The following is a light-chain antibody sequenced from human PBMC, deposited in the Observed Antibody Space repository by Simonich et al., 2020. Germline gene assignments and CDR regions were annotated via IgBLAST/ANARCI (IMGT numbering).Light chain of an antibody. Sequence: DIVMTQSPDSLAVSLGERATINCKSSQSVLYSSNNKNYLAWYQQKPGQPPKRLIYWASPRESGVPYRFSGSGSGTDFTLTISSLQAEDVAVYYCQQYYSTPLTFGGGTKVEIK. V-gene: IGKV4-1*01. J-gene: IGKJ4*01. CDR1: QSVLYSSNNKNY. CDR2: WAS. CDR3: QQYYSTPLT.